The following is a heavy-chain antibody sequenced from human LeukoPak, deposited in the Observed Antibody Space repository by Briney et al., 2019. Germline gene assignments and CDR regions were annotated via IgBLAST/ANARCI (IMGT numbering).Heavy chain of an antibody. CDR3: AREEAYCGGDCYLPYDAFDI. J-gene: IGHJ3*02. CDR1: GGSISSGDYY. D-gene: IGHD2-21*02. Sequence: PSETLSLTCTVSGGSISSGDYYWSWIRQPPGKGLEWFGYIYYSGSTYYNPSLKSRVTISVDTSKNQFSLKLSSVTAADTAVYYCAREEAYCGGDCYLPYDAFDIWGQGTMVTVSS. V-gene: IGHV4-30-4*01. CDR2: IYYSGST.